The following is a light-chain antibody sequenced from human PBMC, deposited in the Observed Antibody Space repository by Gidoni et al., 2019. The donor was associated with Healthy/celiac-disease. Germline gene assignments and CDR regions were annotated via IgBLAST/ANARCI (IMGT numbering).Light chain of an antibody. CDR1: QSISSW. J-gene: IGKJ1*01. CDR3: QQYNSYSRT. V-gene: IGKV1-5*03. Sequence: DIQMTPSPSTLSASVGDRVTITCRASQSISSWLAWYQQKPGKAPKLLIYTASTLESGVPSRFSGSGSGTEFTLTNSSLQPDDFATYYCQQYNSYSRTFGQGTKVEIK. CDR2: TAS.